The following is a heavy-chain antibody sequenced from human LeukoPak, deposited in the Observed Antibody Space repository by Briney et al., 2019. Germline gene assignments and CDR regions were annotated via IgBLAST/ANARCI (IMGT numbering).Heavy chain of an antibody. V-gene: IGHV3-33*06. J-gene: IGHJ6*02. Sequence: GRSLRLSCAASGFTFSSYGMHWVRQAPGKGLEWVAVIWYDGSNKYYADSVKGRFTISRDNSKNTLYLQMNSLRAEDTAVYYCAKVYYSNYYYYGMDVWGQGTTVTVSS. D-gene: IGHD4-11*01. CDR1: GFTFSSYG. CDR2: IWYDGSNK. CDR3: AKVYYSNYYYYGMDV.